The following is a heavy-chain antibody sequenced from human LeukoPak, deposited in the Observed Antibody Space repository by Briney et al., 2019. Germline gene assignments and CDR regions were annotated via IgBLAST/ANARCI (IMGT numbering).Heavy chain of an antibody. J-gene: IGHJ4*02. CDR2: ISPDGSST. Sequence: TGGSLRLSCAASGFTFSSYWMYWVCQVPGKGLVWVSRISPDGSSTTYADSVKGRFTISRDNAKSTLLLQMSSLRAEDTAMYYCARVSSSYKLHFDYWGQGTLVTVSS. D-gene: IGHD2-15*01. V-gene: IGHV3-74*01. CDR1: GFTFSSYW. CDR3: ARVSSSYKLHFDY.